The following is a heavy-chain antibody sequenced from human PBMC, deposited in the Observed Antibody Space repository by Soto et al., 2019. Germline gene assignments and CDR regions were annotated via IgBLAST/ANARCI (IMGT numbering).Heavy chain of an antibody. J-gene: IGHJ3*02. CDR3: ARDRSYGSGSYYDAFDI. D-gene: IGHD3-10*01. CDR1: GGTFSSYA. V-gene: IGHV1-69*01. CDR2: IIPIFGTA. Sequence: QVQLVQSGAEVKKPGSSVKVSCKASGGTFSSYAISWVRQAPGQGLEWMGGIIPIFGTANYAQKFQRRVTITADESTSTAYIELSSLRSEDTAVYYCARDRSYGSGSYYDAFDIWGQGTMVTVSS.